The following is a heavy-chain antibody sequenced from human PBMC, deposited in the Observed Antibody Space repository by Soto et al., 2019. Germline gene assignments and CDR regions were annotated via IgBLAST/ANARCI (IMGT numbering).Heavy chain of an antibody. D-gene: IGHD2-21*01. CDR1: GGSFSGYY. CDR2: INHSGST. Sequence: QVQLQQWGAGLLKPSETLSLTCAVYGGSFSGYYWTWIRQPPGTGLEWIGEINHSGSTNYNPSLTSRVTISVDTSTNQFSLTLTSVTAADTAVYYCARDKIPALFDYWGQGTLVTFSS. CDR3: ARDKIPALFDY. J-gene: IGHJ4*02. V-gene: IGHV4-34*01.